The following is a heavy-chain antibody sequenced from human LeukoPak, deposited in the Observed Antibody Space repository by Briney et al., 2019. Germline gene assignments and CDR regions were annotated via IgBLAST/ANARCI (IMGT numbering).Heavy chain of an antibody. CDR3: AREDYGGNYDY. J-gene: IGHJ4*02. CDR2: ITSSSSYI. Sequence: GGSLRLSCAASGFTFSSYGMHWVRQAPGKGLEWVSSITSSSSYIYYADSVMGRFTISRDNANNSLYLQMNSLRAEDTAVYYCAREDYGGNYDYWGQGTLVTVSS. CDR1: GFTFSSYG. D-gene: IGHD4-23*01. V-gene: IGHV3-21*01.